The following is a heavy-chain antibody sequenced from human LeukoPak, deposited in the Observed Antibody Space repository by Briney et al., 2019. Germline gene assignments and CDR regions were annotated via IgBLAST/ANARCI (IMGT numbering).Heavy chain of an antibody. CDR3: AKGSYYDSSGFFYFDY. CDR1: GFTFSSYA. CDR2: ISGRGDNT. V-gene: IGHV3-23*01. J-gene: IGHJ4*02. Sequence: GGSLRLSCAASGFTFSSYAMSWVHQAPGKGLEWVSGISGRGDNTYYADSVKGRFTISRDNPKNTLYVQVNSLGPEDTAAYYCAKGSYYDSSGFFYFDYWGQGTLVTVPS. D-gene: IGHD3-22*01.